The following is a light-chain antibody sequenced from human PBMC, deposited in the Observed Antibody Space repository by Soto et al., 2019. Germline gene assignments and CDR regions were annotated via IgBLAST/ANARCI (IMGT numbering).Light chain of an antibody. Sequence: QSVLTQPPSASGTPGQRVTISCSGSSSNIGSNYVYWYQQLPGTAPKLLIYRNNQRPSGVPDRFSGSKSGTSASLAISVLRSEDEADYYCAAWDDSLSGPWVFGGGTKVTVL. CDR1: SSNIGSNY. V-gene: IGLV1-47*01. CDR2: RNN. J-gene: IGLJ3*02. CDR3: AAWDDSLSGPWV.